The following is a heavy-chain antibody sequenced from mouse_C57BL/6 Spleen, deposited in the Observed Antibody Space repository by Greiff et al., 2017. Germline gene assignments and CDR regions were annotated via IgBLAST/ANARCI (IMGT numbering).Heavy chain of an antibody. Sequence: EVQLVESGGGLVKPGGSLKLSCAASGFTFSSYAMSWVRQTPEKRLEWVATISDGGSYTYYPDNVKGRFTISRDNAKNNLYLQMSHLKSEDTAMYYCARDDYERNYFDYWGQGTTLTVSS. CDR3: ARDDYERNYFDY. J-gene: IGHJ2*01. D-gene: IGHD2-4*01. CDR2: ISDGGSYT. V-gene: IGHV5-4*01. CDR1: GFTFSSYA.